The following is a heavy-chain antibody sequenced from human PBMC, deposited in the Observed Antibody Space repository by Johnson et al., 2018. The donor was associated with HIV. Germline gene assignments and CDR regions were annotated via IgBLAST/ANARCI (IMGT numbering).Heavy chain of an antibody. Sequence: VQLVESGGGVVQPGRSLRLSCAASGFTVSSNYMSWVRQAPGKGLEWVSVIYSGGSTYYADSVKGRFAISRDNSKNTLYLQMNSLRAEDTAAYYCARGGGSWWGTEIDAFDIWGQGTMVTVSS. CDR1: GFTVSSNY. D-gene: IGHD1/OR15-1a*01. CDR3: ARGGGSWWGTEIDAFDI. V-gene: IGHV3-66*02. CDR2: IYSGGST. J-gene: IGHJ3*02.